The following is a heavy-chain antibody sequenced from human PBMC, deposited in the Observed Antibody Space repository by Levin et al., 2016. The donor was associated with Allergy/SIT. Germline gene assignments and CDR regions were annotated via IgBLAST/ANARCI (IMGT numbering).Heavy chain of an antibody. Sequence: SVKVSCKASGGTFSSYAISWVRQAPGQGLEWMGGIIPIFGTANYAQKFQGRVTITADESTSTAYMELSSLRSEDTAVYYCASWVSNWNDLLLVYWGQGTLVTVSS. J-gene: IGHJ4*02. V-gene: IGHV1-69*13. CDR1: GGTFSSYA. CDR3: ASWVSNWNDLLLVY. D-gene: IGHD1-1*01. CDR2: IIPIFGTA.